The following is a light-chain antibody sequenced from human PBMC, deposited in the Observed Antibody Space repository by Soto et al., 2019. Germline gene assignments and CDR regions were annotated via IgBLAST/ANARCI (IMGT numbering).Light chain of an antibody. J-gene: IGLJ1*01. Sequence: QSALTQPASVSGSPGQSITISCTGTSSDVGGYNYVSWYQQHPGKAPKLMIYDVSNRPSGVSNRFSGSKSGNTVSLTISGLQAEDEADYYCSSYTSSSTLEIFGTGTKVTV. CDR2: DVS. V-gene: IGLV2-14*01. CDR1: SSDVGGYNY. CDR3: SSYTSSSTLEI.